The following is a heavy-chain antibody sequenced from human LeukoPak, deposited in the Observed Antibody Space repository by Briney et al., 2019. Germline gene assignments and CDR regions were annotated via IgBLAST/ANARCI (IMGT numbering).Heavy chain of an antibody. J-gene: IGHJ4*02. CDR1: GFTFSSYA. CDR3: AKDLDDYGDGLVDY. D-gene: IGHD4-17*01. Sequence: GGSLRLSCAASGFTFSSYAMSWVRQAPGKGLEWVSAISGSGGSTYYADSVKGRFTISRDNSKNTLYLQMNSLRAEDTAVYYCAKDLDDYGDGLVDYWGQGTLVTVSS. V-gene: IGHV3-23*01. CDR2: ISGSGGST.